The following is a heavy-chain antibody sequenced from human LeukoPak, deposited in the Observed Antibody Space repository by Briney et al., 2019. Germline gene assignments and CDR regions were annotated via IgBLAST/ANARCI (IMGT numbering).Heavy chain of an antibody. Sequence: GGSLRLSCAASGFTFSSYEMNWVRQAPGKGLEGVSYIGYSGSTIYYADSVKGRFTISRDNAKNSLYLKMNSLRADDTALCYCARGSGGDYWGQGTLVTVSS. CDR2: IGYSGSTI. V-gene: IGHV3-48*03. J-gene: IGHJ4*02. CDR3: ARGSGGDY. CDR1: GFTFSSYE.